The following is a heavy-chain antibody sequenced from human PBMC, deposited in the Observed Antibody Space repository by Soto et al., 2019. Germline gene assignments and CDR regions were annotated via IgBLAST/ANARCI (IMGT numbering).Heavy chain of an antibody. D-gene: IGHD5-12*01. J-gene: IGHJ6*02. CDR1: GFTVSSNY. V-gene: IGHV3-53*01. CDR3: AREVEVATLPDGYYYGMGV. CDR2: IYSGGST. Sequence: VGSLRLSCAASGFTVSSNYMSWVRQAPGKGLEWVSVIYSGGSTYYADSVKGRFTISRDNSKNTLYLQMKSLRAEDTAVYYCAREVEVATLPDGYYYGMGVWGQGTTVTVSS.